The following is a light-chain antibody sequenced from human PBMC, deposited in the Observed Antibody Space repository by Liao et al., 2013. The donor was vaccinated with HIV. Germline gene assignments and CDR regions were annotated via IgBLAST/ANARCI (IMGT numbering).Light chain of an antibody. CDR3: QAWDSSIAWGV. J-gene: IGLJ1*01. Sequence: SYDLTQPPSVSVSPGQTASITCSGDKLGDKYASWYQQKPGQSPVLIIHQDSKRPSGIPERFSGSNSGNTATLTISGTQAMDEADYYCQAWDSSIAWGVFGTGTKVTVL. V-gene: IGLV3-1*01. CDR1: KLGDKY. CDR2: QDS.